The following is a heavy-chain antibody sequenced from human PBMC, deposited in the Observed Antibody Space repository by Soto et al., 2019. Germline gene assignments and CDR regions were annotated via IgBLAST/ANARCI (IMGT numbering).Heavy chain of an antibody. CDR2: TYYRSKWYN. Sequence: SQTLSLTCAISGDSVSSNSAAWNWIRQSPSRVLEWLGRTYYRSKWYNDYAVSVKSRITINPDTSKNQFSLQLNSVTPEDTAVYHCARSHDPNSGSYFGIGIYYYYYYGMDVWGQGTTVTVSS. CDR1: GDSVSSNSAA. J-gene: IGHJ6*02. CDR3: ARSHDPNSGSYFGIGIYYYYYYGMDV. V-gene: IGHV6-1*01. D-gene: IGHD1-26*01.